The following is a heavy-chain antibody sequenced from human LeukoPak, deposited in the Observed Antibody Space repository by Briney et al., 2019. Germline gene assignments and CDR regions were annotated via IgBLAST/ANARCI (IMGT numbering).Heavy chain of an antibody. J-gene: IGHJ3*02. D-gene: IGHD3-22*01. CDR1: GFTFSYVS. CDR3: ASYDPALDAFDI. Sequence: GGSLRLSCAASGFTFSYVSLSWVRQAPGKGLEWVCHIKSRTDGGTTAYAAPVKGRFTISRDDSKSALYLQMNSLKTEDTAVYYRASYDPALDAFDIWGQGTRVTVSS. V-gene: IGHV3-15*01. CDR2: IKSRTDGGTT.